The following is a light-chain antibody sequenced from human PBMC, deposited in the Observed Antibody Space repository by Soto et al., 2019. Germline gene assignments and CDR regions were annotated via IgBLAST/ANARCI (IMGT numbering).Light chain of an antibody. V-gene: IGKV1-5*03. J-gene: IGKJ1*01. Sequence: DIQMTQSPSTLSASVGDRVTITCRASQSISSWLVWYQQKPGKAPNLLIFKASTLDSGVISRFSGSGSETEFTLSISSLQPEDVASYYCQQYNTYAWTFGQGTKLEIK. CDR1: QSISSW. CDR2: KAS. CDR3: QQYNTYAWT.